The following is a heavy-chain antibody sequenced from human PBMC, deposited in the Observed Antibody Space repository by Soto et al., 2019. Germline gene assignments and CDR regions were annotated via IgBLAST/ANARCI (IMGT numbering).Heavy chain of an antibody. CDR3: AREAHDAFDI. CDR1: GYSFTDYH. Sequence: SVKVSCKASGYSFTDYHIHWVRQAPGQGLEWMGGINPIFGTASTAQKFQGRVTMTADASTSTAYMELSSLRSEDTAVYYCAREAHDAFDIWGQGTMVTVSS. CDR2: INPIFGTA. V-gene: IGHV1-69*13. J-gene: IGHJ3*02.